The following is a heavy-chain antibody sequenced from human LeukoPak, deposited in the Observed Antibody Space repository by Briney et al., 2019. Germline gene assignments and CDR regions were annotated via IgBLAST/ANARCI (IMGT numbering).Heavy chain of an antibody. Sequence: GGSLRLPCAASGFTFSDYYMSWIRQAPGKGLEWVSYISSSSSYTNYADSVKGRFTISRDNAKNSLYLQMNSLRAEDTAVYYCARGSGDILTGYSDFDYWGQGTLVTVSS. CDR2: ISSSSSYT. CDR3: ARGSGDILTGYSDFDY. D-gene: IGHD3-9*01. V-gene: IGHV3-11*06. CDR1: GFTFSDYY. J-gene: IGHJ4*02.